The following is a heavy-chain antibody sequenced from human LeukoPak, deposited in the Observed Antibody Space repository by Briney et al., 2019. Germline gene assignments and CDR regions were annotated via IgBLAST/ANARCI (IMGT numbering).Heavy chain of an antibody. Sequence: LETLSLTCAVYGGSFSGYYWSWIRQPPGKGLEWIGEINHSGSTNYNPSLKSRVTISVDTSKNQFSLKLSSVTAADTAVYYCARARCTNGVCYAVDYWGQGTLVTVSS. CDR3: ARARCTNGVCYAVDY. D-gene: IGHD2-8*01. V-gene: IGHV4-34*01. CDR2: INHSGST. CDR1: GGSFSGYY. J-gene: IGHJ4*02.